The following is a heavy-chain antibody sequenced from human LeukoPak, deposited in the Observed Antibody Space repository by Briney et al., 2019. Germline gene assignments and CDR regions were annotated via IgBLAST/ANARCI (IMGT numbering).Heavy chain of an antibody. CDR1: GRSISNSY. CDR3: ASPSSGWHGNGAFDM. V-gene: IGHV4-59*08. D-gene: IGHD6-19*01. J-gene: IGHJ3*02. CDR2: IYYSGST. Sequence: SETLSLTCTVSGRSISNSYCRSIRQPPGRGQGWDGYIYYSGSTNYNPSPKSRVTISLDTSKNQVSLKLRSVTAADTAMYYCASPSSGWHGNGAFDMWGQETMVTVS.